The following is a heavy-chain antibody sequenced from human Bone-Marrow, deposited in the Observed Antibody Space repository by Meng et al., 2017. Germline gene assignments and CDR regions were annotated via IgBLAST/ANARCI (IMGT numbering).Heavy chain of an antibody. CDR1: GFNFSNYA. Sequence: GGSLRLSCAVSGFNFSNYAMIWVRRAPGKGLEWVSVISGRGERTFYADSVKGRFTTSRDNSKNTLYLQMNSLRAEDTAVYYCAKKYYYDSSGYSLDYWGQGTLVTVSS. V-gene: IGHV3-23*01. D-gene: IGHD3-22*01. CDR2: ISGRGERT. J-gene: IGHJ4*02. CDR3: AKKYYYDSSGYSLDY.